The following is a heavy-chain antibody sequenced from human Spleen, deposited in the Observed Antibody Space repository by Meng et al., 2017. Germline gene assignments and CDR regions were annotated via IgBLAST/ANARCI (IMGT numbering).Heavy chain of an antibody. CDR3: AREGDSLNVNGMDV. J-gene: IGHJ6*02. CDR1: GFTFSSYE. Sequence: GESLKSSCAASGFTFSSYEMNWVRQAPGKGLEWVSYISSGDSTIYYADAVKGRFTISRDNAKNSLYLQMNSLRAEDTAVYYCAREGDSLNVNGMDVWGQGTTVTVSS. CDR2: ISSGDSTI. D-gene: IGHD2-21*02. V-gene: IGHV3-48*03.